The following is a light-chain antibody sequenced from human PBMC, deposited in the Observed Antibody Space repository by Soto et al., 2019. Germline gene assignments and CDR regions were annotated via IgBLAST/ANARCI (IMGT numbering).Light chain of an antibody. J-gene: IGLJ3*02. V-gene: IGLV1-40*01. CDR2: GNS. Sequence: QSALTQPPSVSGAPGQRVTISCTGSSSNIGADYGVHWYQQLPGTAPKLLISGNSNRPSGVPDRFSGSKSGTSASLAITGLLAEDEADYYCQSYDNSLRAWVFGGGTKLTVL. CDR1: SSNIGADYG. CDR3: QSYDNSLRAWV.